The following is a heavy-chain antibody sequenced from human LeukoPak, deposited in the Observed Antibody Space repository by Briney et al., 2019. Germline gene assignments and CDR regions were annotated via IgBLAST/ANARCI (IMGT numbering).Heavy chain of an antibody. D-gene: IGHD6-19*01. CDR3: VRDAVGTTPFDH. CDR1: GFTLSSYA. CDR2: INSDGSRT. J-gene: IGHJ4*02. V-gene: IGHV3-74*01. Sequence: PGGSLRLSCAASGFTLSSYAMNWVRQAPGKGLVWVSLINSDGSRTIYADSVKGRFTISRDNAKNTLYLQMNSLRAEDTAVYYCVRDAVGTTPFDHWGQGTLVTVSS.